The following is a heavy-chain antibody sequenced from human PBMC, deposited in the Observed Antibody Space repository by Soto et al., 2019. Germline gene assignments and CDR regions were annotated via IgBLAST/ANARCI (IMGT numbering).Heavy chain of an antibody. J-gene: IGHJ6*02. CDR1: GYTFTSCA. Sequence: ASVRVSFRAAGYTFTSCAMHWVRKAPGQRLEWMGWINAGNGNTKYSQKFQGRVTITRDTSASTAYMELSSLRSEDTAVYYCARGGGSSGWYPYYYGMDVWGQGTTVTVSS. CDR3: ARGGGSSGWYPYYYGMDV. CDR2: INAGNGNT. V-gene: IGHV1-3*01. D-gene: IGHD6-19*01.